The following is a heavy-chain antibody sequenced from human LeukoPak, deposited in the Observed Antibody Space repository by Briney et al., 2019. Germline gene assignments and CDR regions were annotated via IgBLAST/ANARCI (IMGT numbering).Heavy chain of an antibody. CDR3: ARDRYSGSYSSLTDAFDI. V-gene: IGHV1-69*13. J-gene: IGHJ3*02. CDR1: GGTFSSYA. D-gene: IGHD1-26*01. CDR2: IIPIFGTA. Sequence: ASVKVSCKASGGTFSSYAISWVRQAPGQGLEWMGGIIPIFGTANYAQKFQGRVTITADESTSTAYMELSSLRSEDTAVYYCARDRYSGSYSSLTDAFDIWGQGTMVTVSS.